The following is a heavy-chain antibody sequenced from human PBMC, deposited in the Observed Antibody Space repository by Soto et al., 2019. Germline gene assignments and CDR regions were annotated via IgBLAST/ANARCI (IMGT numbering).Heavy chain of an antibody. J-gene: IGHJ4*02. CDR1: GFTFDDYA. Sequence: EVQLVESGGGLVQPGRSLRLSCAASGFTFDDYAMHWVRRAPGKGLEWVSGISWNSGSIGYADSVKGRFTISRDNAKNSLYLQMNSLRAEDTALYYCAKDRRYCSGGSCPLGPADYWGQGTLVTVSS. V-gene: IGHV3-9*01. CDR2: ISWNSGSI. D-gene: IGHD2-15*01. CDR3: AKDRRYCSGGSCPLGPADY.